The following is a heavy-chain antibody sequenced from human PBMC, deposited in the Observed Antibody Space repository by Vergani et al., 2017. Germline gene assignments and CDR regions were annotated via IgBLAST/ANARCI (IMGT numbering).Heavy chain of an antibody. CDR1: GFTFSNSA. J-gene: IGHJ6*02. D-gene: IGHD2-8*01. CDR3: ARDCTSGGCPDNYGMDV. CDR2: IGSSGPYI. Sequence: EVHLLESGGGLVQSGGSLRLSCAASGFTFSNSAVSWVRQAPGRGLAWVPFIGSSGPYINYADSVKGRFIISRDNTNNSLFLQLRSLRAEDAAVYYCARDCTSGGCPDNYGMDVWGQGATVTVSS. V-gene: IGHV3-21*06.